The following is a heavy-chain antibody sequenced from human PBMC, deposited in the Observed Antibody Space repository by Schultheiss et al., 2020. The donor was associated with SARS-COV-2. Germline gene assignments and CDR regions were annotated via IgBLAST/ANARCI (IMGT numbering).Heavy chain of an antibody. J-gene: IGHJ4*02. Sequence: GGSLRLSCAASGFTFSSYAMSWVRQAPGKGLEWVSVIYSGGSTYYADSVKGRFTISRDNSKNTLYLQMNSLRAEDTAVYYCARDRSDYGDYYYFDYWGQGTLVTVSS. CDR1: GFTFSSYA. CDR2: IYSGGST. V-gene: IGHV3-53*01. D-gene: IGHD4-17*01. CDR3: ARDRSDYGDYYYFDY.